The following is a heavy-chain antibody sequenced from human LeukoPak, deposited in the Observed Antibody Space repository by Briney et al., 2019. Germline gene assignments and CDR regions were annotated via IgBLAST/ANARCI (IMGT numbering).Heavy chain of an antibody. CDR2: IYSRGDT. J-gene: IGHJ4*02. D-gene: IGHD6-13*01. Sequence: PGGSLRLSCAASEFIVSINYMTWVRQAPGKGLEWVSLIYSRGDTKYADSVKGRFTISRDNSKNTLYLQMNSLRAEDTAVYYCARDRHGYSSSWPAYFDYWGQGTLVTVSS. CDR1: EFIVSINY. CDR3: ARDRHGYSSSWPAYFDY. V-gene: IGHV3-66*03.